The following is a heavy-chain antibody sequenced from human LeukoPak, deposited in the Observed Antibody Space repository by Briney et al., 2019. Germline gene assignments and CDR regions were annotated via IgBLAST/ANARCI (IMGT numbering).Heavy chain of an antibody. J-gene: IGHJ5*02. Sequence: ASVKVSCKASGYTFTGYYMHWVRQAPGQGLEWMGWINPNSGGTNYAQKFQGWVTMTRDTSISTAYMELSRLRSDDTAVYYCARESATVTTWVFDPWGQGTLVTVSS. D-gene: IGHD4-17*01. V-gene: IGHV1-2*04. CDR2: INPNSGGT. CDR3: ARESATVTTWVFDP. CDR1: GYTFTGYY.